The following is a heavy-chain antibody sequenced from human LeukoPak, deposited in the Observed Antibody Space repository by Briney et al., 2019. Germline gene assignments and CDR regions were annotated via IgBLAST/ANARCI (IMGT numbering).Heavy chain of an antibody. CDR2: IRSDGRDK. D-gene: IGHD3-22*01. V-gene: IGHV3-30*02. J-gene: IGHJ4*02. Sequence: GGSLRLSCAASGFTFSSYGMNWVRQTPGKGLEWVAFIRSDGRDKYYTDSVKGRFTISRDNAKNSLYLQMNSLRAEDTAVYYCARGGETYYYDSSGYYNFDYWGQGTLVTVSS. CDR3: ARGGETYYYDSSGYYNFDY. CDR1: GFTFSSYG.